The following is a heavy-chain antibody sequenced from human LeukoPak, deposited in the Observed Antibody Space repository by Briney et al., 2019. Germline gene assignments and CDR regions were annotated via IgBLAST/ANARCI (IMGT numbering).Heavy chain of an antibody. CDR1: GFTVSSND. CDR3: ARAREYLAIDY. D-gene: IGHD2/OR15-2a*01. J-gene: IGHJ4*02. CDR2: LYSAGNT. V-gene: IGHV3-66*02. Sequence: GGSLRLSCAASGFTVSSNDMNWVRQAPGKGLEWVSVLYSAGNTFYADSVKGRFTISRDNSKNTLYLQMNSLRPEDAAVYYCARAREYLAIDYWGQGTLVTVSS.